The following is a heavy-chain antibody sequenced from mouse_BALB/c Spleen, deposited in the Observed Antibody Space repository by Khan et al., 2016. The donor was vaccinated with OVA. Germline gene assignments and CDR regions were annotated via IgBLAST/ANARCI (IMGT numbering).Heavy chain of an antibody. J-gene: IGHJ4*01. CDR2: IWSVGST. CDR1: GFSLTNYG. V-gene: IGHV2-6-1*01. CDR3: ARQPDYHYKTMDY. D-gene: IGHD2-4*01. Sequence: QVQLKESGPGLVAPSQSLSITCTISGFSLTNYGIHWVRQPPGKGLEWLVVIWSVGSTTYHSALKSRLTISTDNSKSQAFFNMHSLQTDEAAVYFCARQPDYHYKTMDYWGQGTSVTGSA.